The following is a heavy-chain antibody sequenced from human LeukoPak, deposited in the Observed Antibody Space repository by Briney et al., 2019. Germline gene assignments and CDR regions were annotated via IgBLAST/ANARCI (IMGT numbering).Heavy chain of an antibody. D-gene: IGHD2-2*01. CDR1: GGSFSGYY. J-gene: IGHJ5*02. CDR2: INHSGST. V-gene: IGHV4-34*01. Sequence: KPSETLSLTCAVYGGSFSGYYWSWIRQPPGKGLEWIGEINHSGSTNYNPSLKSRVTISVDTSMNQFSLKLSSVTAADTAVYYCARPRYCSSTSCGRSSFDPWGQGTLVTVSS. CDR3: ARPRYCSSTSCGRSSFDP.